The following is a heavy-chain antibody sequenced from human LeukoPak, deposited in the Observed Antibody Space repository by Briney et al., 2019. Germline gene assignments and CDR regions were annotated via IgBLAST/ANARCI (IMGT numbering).Heavy chain of an antibody. CDR3: ARAAATTTYDAFDI. Sequence: GGSLRLSCAASGFTFSHFWMSWVRQAPGKGLEWVAYIKKTGSETYYVDSVKGRFTITRDNTRNSLFLQMYSLRAEDTAVYYCARAAATTTYDAFDIWGQGTMVTVSS. D-gene: IGHD1-26*01. CDR2: IKKTGSET. J-gene: IGHJ3*02. CDR1: GFTFSHFW. V-gene: IGHV3-7*01.